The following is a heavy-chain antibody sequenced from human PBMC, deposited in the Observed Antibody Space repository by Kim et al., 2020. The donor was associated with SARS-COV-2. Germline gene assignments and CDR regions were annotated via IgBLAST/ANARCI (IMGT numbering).Heavy chain of an antibody. J-gene: IGHJ4*02. V-gene: IGHV3-23*01. CDR3: AKDPGTITFGGVIVLGAFDY. CDR1: GFTFSSYA. D-gene: IGHD3-16*02. Sequence: GGSLRLSCAASGFTFSSYAMSWVRQAPGKGLEWVSAISGSGGSTYYADSVKGRFTISRDNSKNTLYLQMNSLRAEDTAVYYCAKDPGTITFGGVIVLGAFDYWGQGAPVSVSS. CDR2: ISGSGGST.